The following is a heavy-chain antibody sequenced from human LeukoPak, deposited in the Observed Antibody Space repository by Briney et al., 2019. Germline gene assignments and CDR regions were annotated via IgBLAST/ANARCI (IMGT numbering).Heavy chain of an antibody. CDR1: GFTFSSYS. V-gene: IGHV3-21*04. J-gene: IGHJ4*02. Sequence: GGSLRLSCAASGFTFSSYSMNWVRQAPGKGLEWVSSISSSSSYIYYADSVKGRFTISRDNAKNSLYLQMNSLRAEDTAVYYCAKDLYTSTWYSFDSWGQGTLVTVSS. CDR2: ISSSSSYI. CDR3: AKDLYTSTWYSFDS. D-gene: IGHD6-13*01.